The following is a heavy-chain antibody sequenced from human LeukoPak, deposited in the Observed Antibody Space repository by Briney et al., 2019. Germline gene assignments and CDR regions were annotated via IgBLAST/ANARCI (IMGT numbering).Heavy chain of an antibody. J-gene: IGHJ3*02. CDR1: GGSFSGYY. D-gene: IGHD2-21*02. V-gene: IGHV4-34*01. Sequence: KPSETLSLTCAVYGGSFSGYYWSWIRQPPGKGLEWIGEINHSGSTNYNPSLKSRVTISVDTSKNLFSLKLSSVTAADTAVYYCASGYCGGACQLGGVDMWGQGTMVTVSS. CDR3: ASGYCGGACQLGGVDM. CDR2: INHSGST.